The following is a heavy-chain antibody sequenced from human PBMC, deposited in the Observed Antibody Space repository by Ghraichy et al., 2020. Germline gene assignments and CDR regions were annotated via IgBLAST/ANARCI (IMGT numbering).Heavy chain of an antibody. CDR1: GFSFNNYA. CDR3: AKDSQYHFWSGHTLSYFDH. J-gene: IGHJ4*02. V-gene: IGHV3-23*01. Sequence: GGSLRLSCAASGFSFNNYAMNWVRQAPGKGLEWVSGISASGGSPSYADYVKGRFTISRDNSKNTLYLQLNSLRAEDTAVYYCAKDSQYHFWSGHTLSYFDHWGQGILVTVSS. CDR2: ISASGGSP. D-gene: IGHD3-3*01.